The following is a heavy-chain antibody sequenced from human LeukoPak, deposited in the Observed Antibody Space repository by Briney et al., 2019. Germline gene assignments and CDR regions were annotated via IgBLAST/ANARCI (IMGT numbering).Heavy chain of an antibody. Sequence: TSQTLSLTCTVSGGSISAGISYWSWIRQPPGKGLEWIGEINHSGSTNYNPSLKSRVTILVDTSKNQFSLKLNSVTAADTAVYYCARAGVPVAGTGWFDPWGQGTLVTVSS. J-gene: IGHJ5*02. D-gene: IGHD6-19*01. CDR2: INHSGST. CDR1: GGSISAGISY. CDR3: ARAGVPVAGTGWFDP. V-gene: IGHV4-34*01.